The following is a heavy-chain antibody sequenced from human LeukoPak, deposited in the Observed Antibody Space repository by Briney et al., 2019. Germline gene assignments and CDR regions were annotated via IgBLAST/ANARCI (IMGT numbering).Heavy chain of an antibody. CDR2: IIPILGIA. CDR3: ARWNYGSGSYYNVVYFDY. J-gene: IGHJ4*02. Sequence: SVKVSCKASGGIFSSYAISWVRQAPGQGLEWMGRIIPILGIANYAQKFQGRVTITADKSTSTAYMELSSLRSEDTAVYYCARWNYGSGSYYNVVYFDYWGQGTLVTVSS. V-gene: IGHV1-69*04. CDR1: GGIFSSYA. D-gene: IGHD3-10*01.